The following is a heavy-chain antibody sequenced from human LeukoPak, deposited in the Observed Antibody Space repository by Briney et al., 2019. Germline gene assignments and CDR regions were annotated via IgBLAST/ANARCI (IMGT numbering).Heavy chain of an antibody. Sequence: GGSLRLSCAASGFTFRKYWMAWVRQAPGRGLEWLPTIAANGNDKDYEDALQGRFTISRDNTRDSLSLRIDSLRAEDTAQYYCAREVFFQFDNWGQGALVTASS. CDR3: AREVFFQFDN. J-gene: IGHJ4*02. CDR2: IAANGNDK. CDR1: GFTFRKYW. V-gene: IGHV3-7*03.